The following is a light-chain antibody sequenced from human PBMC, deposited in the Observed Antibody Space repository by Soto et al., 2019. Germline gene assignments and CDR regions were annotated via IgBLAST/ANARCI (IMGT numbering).Light chain of an antibody. CDR3: QQYDNLPFT. Sequence: DIQMTQSPSSLSASVGDRVTITCQASQDISNYLNWYQQKPGKAPKLLIYDASNLETGVPSRFSGSGSGTDFPFPISSLRPADIATYYCQQYDNLPFTFGGGTKVEIK. V-gene: IGKV1-33*01. CDR2: DAS. J-gene: IGKJ4*01. CDR1: QDISNY.